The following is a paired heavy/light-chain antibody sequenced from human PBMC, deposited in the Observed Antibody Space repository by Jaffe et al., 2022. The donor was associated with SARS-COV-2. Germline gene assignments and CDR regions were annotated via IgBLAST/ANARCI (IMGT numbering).Heavy chain of an antibody. J-gene: IGHJ4*02. Sequence: QVQLVESGGGVFQPGRSLRLSCAASGFTFNSYGFHWVRQAPGKGLEWVAVIWSDGSNKDYADSVKGRFTFSRDNSRSTLYLQMNSLRAEDTAVYYCAREAQEGYFDYWGQGTLVTVSS. CDR1: GFTFNSYG. CDR3: AREAQEGYFDY. V-gene: IGHV3-33*01. CDR2: IWSDGSNK.
Light chain of an antibody. Sequence: SYELTQPPSVSVSPGQTARITCSGDALPKQYANWYQQKPGQAPVLVIYKDTERPSGIPERFSGSSSGTPVTLTISGVRAEDEADYYCQSADSSGYYRVFGGGTKLTVL. J-gene: IGLJ3*02. CDR3: QSADSSGYYRV. CDR2: KDT. V-gene: IGLV3-25*03. CDR1: ALPKQY.